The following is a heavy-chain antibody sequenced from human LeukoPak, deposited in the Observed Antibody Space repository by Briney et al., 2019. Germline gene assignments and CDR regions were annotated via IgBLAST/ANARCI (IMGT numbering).Heavy chain of an antibody. V-gene: IGHV3-66*01. CDR3: ARDSRDDAFDI. Sequence: GGSLGLSCAASGFTVSSNNMNWVRQATGKGLDWVSVIYSGGSTYYADSVKGRFTISRDNSKNTLFLQMNSLRAEDTAVYYCARDSRDDAFDIWGQGTMVTVSS. CDR2: IYSGGST. J-gene: IGHJ3*02. CDR1: GFTVSSNN.